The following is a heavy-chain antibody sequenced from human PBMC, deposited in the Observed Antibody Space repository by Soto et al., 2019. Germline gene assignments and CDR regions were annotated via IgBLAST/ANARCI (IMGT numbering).Heavy chain of an antibody. CDR1: GYTFTSYG. CDR2: ISAYNGNT. D-gene: IGHD3-3*01. Sequence: GAAVKVSCKASGYTFTSYGISWVRQAPGQGLEWMGWISAYNGNTNYAQKLQGRVTMTTDTSTSTAYMELRSLRSDDTAVYYCARNTIFGVVTQPDYWGQGTLVTVSS. CDR3: ARNTIFGVVTQPDY. J-gene: IGHJ4*02. V-gene: IGHV1-18*04.